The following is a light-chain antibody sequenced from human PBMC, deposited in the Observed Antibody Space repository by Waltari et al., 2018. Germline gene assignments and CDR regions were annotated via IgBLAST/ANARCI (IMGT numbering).Light chain of an antibody. J-gene: IGKJ1*01. CDR2: LVS. Sequence: DIVMTQSPLSLSVTPGEPASISCRSSQSLLQGSGNTFLDWYLQKPGQSPQLLIYLVSNRASGVPDRFSGSGSGTDFTLKISRVEAEDVGVYFCMQARQTPWTFGQGTKVEIK. V-gene: IGKV2-28*01. CDR1: QSLLQGSGNTF. CDR3: MQARQTPWT.